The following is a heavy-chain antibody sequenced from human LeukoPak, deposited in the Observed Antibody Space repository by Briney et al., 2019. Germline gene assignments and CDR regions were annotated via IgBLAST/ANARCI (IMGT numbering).Heavy chain of an antibody. D-gene: IGHD2-21*01. CDR1: GFTFTSSA. V-gene: IGHV1-58*02. CDR3: AADPWGDRYGVVGYH. CDR2: IVVGSGNT. J-gene: IGHJ5*02. Sequence: ASVKVSCKVSGFTFTSSAMQWMRQARGQRLEWIGWIVVGSGNTNYAQKFQERVTITRDLSTTTVYMELSSLRSDDTAVYYCAADPWGDRYGVVGYHWDQGTLVTVSS.